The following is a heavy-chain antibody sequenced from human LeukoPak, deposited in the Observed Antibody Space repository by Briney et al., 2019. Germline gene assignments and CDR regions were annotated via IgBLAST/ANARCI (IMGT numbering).Heavy chain of an antibody. Sequence: GGSLRLSCAASGFTFSSYAMHWVRQAPGEGLEWVAVISYDGSNKYYADSVKGRFTISRDNSKNTLYLQMNSLRAEDTAVYYCAREGVVVTASFDYWGQGTLVTVSS. V-gene: IGHV3-30-3*01. CDR3: AREGVVVTASFDY. J-gene: IGHJ4*02. D-gene: IGHD2-21*02. CDR1: GFTFSSYA. CDR2: ISYDGSNK.